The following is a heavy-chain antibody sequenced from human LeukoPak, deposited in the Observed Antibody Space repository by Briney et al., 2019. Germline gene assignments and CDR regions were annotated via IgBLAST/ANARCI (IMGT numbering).Heavy chain of an antibody. CDR3: AKDVANTNGYLYFDY. V-gene: IGHV3-23*01. D-gene: IGHD5-24*01. CDR2: ISCSGGNT. Sequence: GGSLRLSCAASGFTFNIYAMSWVRQAPGKGLEGVSTISCSGGNTYYADSVKGRFTISRDNSKDTLFLQMISLRAEDTAVYYCAKDVANTNGYLYFDYWGQGILVTVSS. J-gene: IGHJ4*02. CDR1: GFTFNIYA.